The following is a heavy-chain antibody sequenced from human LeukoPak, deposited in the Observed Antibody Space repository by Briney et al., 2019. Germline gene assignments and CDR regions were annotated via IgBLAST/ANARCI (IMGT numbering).Heavy chain of an antibody. CDR2: INPSGGST. Sequence: ASVKVSCKASGYTFTSYYMHWVRQAPGQGLEWMGIINPSGGSTSYAQKFQGRATMTRDTSTSTVYMELSSLRSEDTAVYYCAGDGVLRFLEWLSPTYYYYMDVWGKGTTVTVSS. V-gene: IGHV1-46*01. CDR1: GYTFTSYY. D-gene: IGHD3-3*01. J-gene: IGHJ6*03. CDR3: AGDGVLRFLEWLSPTYYYYMDV.